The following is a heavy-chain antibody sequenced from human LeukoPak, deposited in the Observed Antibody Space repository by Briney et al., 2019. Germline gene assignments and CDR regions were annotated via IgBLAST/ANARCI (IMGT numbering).Heavy chain of an antibody. CDR1: GGSISSGGYY. CDR3: ASSVTLGYSYGPEYFQH. J-gene: IGHJ1*01. Sequence: SETLSLTCTVSGGSISSGGYYWSWIRQHPGKGLEWIGYIYYSGSTYYNPSLKSRVTISVDTSKNQFPLKLSSVTAADTAVYYCASSVTLGYSYGPEYFQHWGQGTLVTVSS. V-gene: IGHV4-31*03. D-gene: IGHD5-18*01. CDR2: IYYSGST.